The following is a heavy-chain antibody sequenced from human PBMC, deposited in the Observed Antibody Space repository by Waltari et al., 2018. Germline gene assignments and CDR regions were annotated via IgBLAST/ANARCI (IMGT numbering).Heavy chain of an antibody. CDR1: GGSISSGGYY. J-gene: IGHJ6*02. D-gene: IGHD3-10*01. V-gene: IGHV4-31*03. Sequence: QVQLQESGPGLVKPSQTLSLTCTVSGGSISSGGYYWSWIRPHPGKGLEWIGYIYYSGSTYYNPSLKSRVTISVDTSKNQFSLKLSSVTAADTAVYYCARDPGRLIGGGMDVWGQGTTVTVSS. CDR3: ARDPGRLIGGGMDV. CDR2: IYYSGST.